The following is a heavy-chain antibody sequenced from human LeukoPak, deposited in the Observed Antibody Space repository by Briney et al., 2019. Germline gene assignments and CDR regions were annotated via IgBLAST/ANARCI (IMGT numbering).Heavy chain of an antibody. Sequence: ASVKVPCKASGGTFSSYAISWVRQAPGQGLEWMGGIIPIFGTANYARKFQGRVTITADESTSTAYMGLSSLRSEDTAVYYCARSGGDGYNFGYFDYWGQGTLVTVSS. CDR1: GGTFSSYA. J-gene: IGHJ4*02. CDR3: ARSGGDGYNFGYFDY. CDR2: IIPIFGTA. D-gene: IGHD5-24*01. V-gene: IGHV1-69*13.